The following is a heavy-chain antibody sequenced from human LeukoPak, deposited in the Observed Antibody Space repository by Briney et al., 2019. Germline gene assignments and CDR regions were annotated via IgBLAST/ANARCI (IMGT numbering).Heavy chain of an antibody. V-gene: IGHV4-59*01. CDR3: ARVTREVRGVTDYYFDY. D-gene: IGHD3-10*01. CDR1: GGSISSYY. CDR2: IYYSGST. Sequence: PSETLSLTCSVSGGSISSYYWSWIRQPPGKGLEWIGYIYYSGSTNYNPSLKSRVTISVDTSKNQFSLKLSSVTAADTAVYYCARVTREVRGVTDYYFDYWGQGTLVTVSS. J-gene: IGHJ4*02.